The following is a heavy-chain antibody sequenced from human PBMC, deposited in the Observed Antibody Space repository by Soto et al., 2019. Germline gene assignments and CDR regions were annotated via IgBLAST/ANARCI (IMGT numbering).Heavy chain of an antibody. D-gene: IGHD3-9*01. V-gene: IGHV3-15*07. CDR2: IKSKTDGGTT. CDR1: GFTFSNAW. CDR3: TTAKELRYFDWSSYYYYGMDV. Sequence: GGSLRLSCAASGFTFSNAWINWVRQAPGKGLEWVGRIKSKTDGGTTDYAAPVKGRFTISRDDSKNTLYLQMNSLKTEDTAVYYCTTAKELRYFDWSSYYYYGMDVWGQGTTVTVSS. J-gene: IGHJ6*02.